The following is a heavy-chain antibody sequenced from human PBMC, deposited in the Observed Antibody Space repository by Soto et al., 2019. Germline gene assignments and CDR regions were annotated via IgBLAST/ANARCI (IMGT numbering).Heavy chain of an antibody. D-gene: IGHD2-15*01. CDR2: IIPIFGTA. J-gene: IGHJ6*02. V-gene: IGHV1-69*13. CDR1: GGTFSSYA. Sequence: ASVKVSCKASGGTFSSYAISWVRQAPGQGLEWMGGIIPIFGTANYAQKFQGRVTITADESTSTAYMELSSLRSEDTAVYYCARSPRGAHCSGGSCYPIIANYYYYYGMDVWGQGTTVTVSS. CDR3: ARSPRGAHCSGGSCYPIIANYYYYYGMDV.